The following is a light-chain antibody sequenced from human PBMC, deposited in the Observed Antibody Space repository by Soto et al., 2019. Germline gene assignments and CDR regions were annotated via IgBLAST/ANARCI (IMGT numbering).Light chain of an antibody. V-gene: IGLV2-8*01. Sequence: QSALTQPPSASGSPGQSVTISCTGTTSDVGGYEYVSWYQQYPGKAPKLMIYEVSKRPSGVPDRFSGSKSGKTASLTVTGLQAEDEAEYYCSSYAGYNNFVVFGGGTKLTVL. J-gene: IGLJ2*01. CDR2: EVS. CDR1: TSDVGGYEY. CDR3: SSYAGYNNFVV.